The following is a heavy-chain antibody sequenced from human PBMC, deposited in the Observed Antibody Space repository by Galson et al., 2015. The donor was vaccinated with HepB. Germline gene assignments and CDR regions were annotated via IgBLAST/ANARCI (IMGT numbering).Heavy chain of an antibody. CDR1: GFTVSSNY. V-gene: IGHV3-53*01. Sequence: SLRLSCAASGFTVSSNYMSWVRQAPGKGLEWVSVIYSGGSTYYADSVKGRFTISRDNSKNTLYLQMNSLRAEDTAVYYCARLDYYDSSGRDYWGQGTLVTVSS. CDR3: ARLDYYDSSGRDY. J-gene: IGHJ4*02. CDR2: IYSGGST. D-gene: IGHD3-22*01.